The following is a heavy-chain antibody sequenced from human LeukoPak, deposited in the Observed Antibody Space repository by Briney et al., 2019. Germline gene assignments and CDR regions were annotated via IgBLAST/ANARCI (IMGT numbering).Heavy chain of an antibody. CDR2: ISYDGSNK. J-gene: IGHJ4*02. Sequence: GGSLRLSCAASGFTVSSNYMSWVRQAPGKGLEWVAVISYDGSNKYYADSVKGRFTISRDNSKNTLYLQMNSLRAEDTAVYYCASNSADDFWSGYSTWGQGTLVTVSS. D-gene: IGHD3-3*01. V-gene: IGHV3-30*01. CDR3: ASNSADDFWSGYST. CDR1: GFTVSSNY.